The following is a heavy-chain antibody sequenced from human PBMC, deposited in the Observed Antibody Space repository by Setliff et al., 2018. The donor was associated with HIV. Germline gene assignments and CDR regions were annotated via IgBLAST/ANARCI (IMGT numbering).Heavy chain of an antibody. D-gene: IGHD2-2*01. CDR3: ARGGVCTSTSCGGNYYYGMDV. J-gene: IGHJ6*02. V-gene: IGHV1-46*01. Sequence: ASVKVSCKASGYTFTSYYIHWVRQAPGQGLEWMGIINPSGGSTSYAQKFQGRVTMTRDTSTSTVYMELSSLRSEDTAVYYCARGGVCTSTSCGGNYYYGMDVWGQGTTVTVSS. CDR1: GYTFTSYY. CDR2: INPSGGST.